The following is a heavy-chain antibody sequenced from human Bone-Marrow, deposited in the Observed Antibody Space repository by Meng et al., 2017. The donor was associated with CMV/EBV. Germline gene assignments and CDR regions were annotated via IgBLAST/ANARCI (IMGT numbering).Heavy chain of an antibody. CDR1: GGTFSSYA. V-gene: IGHV1-69*05. D-gene: IGHD7-27*01. CDR2: IIPIFGTA. J-gene: IGHJ6*02. CDR3: ATRASWGPYYYYGMDV. Sequence: SVKVSCKASGGTFSSYAISWVRPAPGQGLEWMGGIIPIFGTANYAQKFQGRVTITTDESTSTAYMELSSLRSEDTAVYYCATRASWGPYYYYGMDVWGQGTTVTVSS.